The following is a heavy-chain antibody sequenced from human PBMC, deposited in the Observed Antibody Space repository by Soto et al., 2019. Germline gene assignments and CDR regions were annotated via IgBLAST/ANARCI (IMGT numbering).Heavy chain of an antibody. Sequence: QVQLVQSGAEVKKPGASVKDSCKASGYTFSNYLLHWVRQAPGQGLEWMGWINAGNGNTKYSQKFQGRVTFTRDTSASTAYIELSSLRSEDTAVYYCASPSYGSGSYYWGQGTLVIVSS. CDR2: INAGNGNT. CDR3: ASPSYGSGSYY. V-gene: IGHV1-3*01. CDR1: GYTFSNYL. D-gene: IGHD3-10*01. J-gene: IGHJ4*02.